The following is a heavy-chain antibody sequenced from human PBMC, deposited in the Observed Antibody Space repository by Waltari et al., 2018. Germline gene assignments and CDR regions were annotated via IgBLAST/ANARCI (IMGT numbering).Heavy chain of an antibody. J-gene: IGHJ4*02. CDR2: IRYDGSNK. Sequence: QVQLVESGGGVVQPGGSLRLSCAASGFTFSSYGMHWVRQAPGKGLEWVAFIRYDGSNKYYADSVKGRFTISRDNSKNTLYLQMNSLRAEDTAVYYCAKLYSSSWYDYWGQGTLVTVSS. V-gene: IGHV3-30*02. CDR1: GFTFSSYG. CDR3: AKLYSSSWYDY. D-gene: IGHD6-13*01.